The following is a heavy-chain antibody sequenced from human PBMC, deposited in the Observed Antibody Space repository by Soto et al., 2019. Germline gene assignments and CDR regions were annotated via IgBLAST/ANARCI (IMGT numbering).Heavy chain of an antibody. V-gene: IGHV4-39*01. J-gene: IGHJ4*02. Sequence: PSETLSLTCTVSGGSISSSSYYWGWIRQPPGKGLEWIGSIYYSGSTYYNPSLKSRVTISVDTSKNQFSLKLSSVTAADTAVYYCATVGCSGGSCHYKIDYWGQGTLVTVSS. CDR2: IYYSGST. CDR3: ATVGCSGGSCHYKIDY. D-gene: IGHD2-15*01. CDR1: GGSISSSSYY.